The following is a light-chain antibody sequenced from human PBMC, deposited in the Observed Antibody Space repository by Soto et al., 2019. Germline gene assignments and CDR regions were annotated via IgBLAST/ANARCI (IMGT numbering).Light chain of an antibody. CDR1: SSDVGGYNY. CDR2: VVS. CDR3: SSYTSSSTV. V-gene: IGLV2-14*01. J-gene: IGLJ1*01. Sequence: QSALTQPASVSGSPGQSITISCTGTSSDVGGYNYVSWYQQHPGKAPKLMIYVVSNRPSGVSNRFSGSKSGNTASLTISGLQAEDDADYYCSSYTSSSTVFGTGTKVTVL.